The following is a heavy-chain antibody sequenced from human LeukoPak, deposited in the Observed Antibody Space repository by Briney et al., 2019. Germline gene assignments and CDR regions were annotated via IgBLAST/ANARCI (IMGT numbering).Heavy chain of an antibody. J-gene: IGHJ4*02. CDR2: INLGGSVI. CDR3: AAWGLHNY. D-gene: IGHD7-27*01. CDR1: GFALRDYW. Sequence: PGGSLRLPCAASGFALRDYWMNWVRQAPGKGLEWVANINLGGSVILYVDSVKGRFTASRDNAENSVSLQMNSLRAEDTAVYYCAAWGLHNYWGQGTLVTVSS. V-gene: IGHV3-7*01.